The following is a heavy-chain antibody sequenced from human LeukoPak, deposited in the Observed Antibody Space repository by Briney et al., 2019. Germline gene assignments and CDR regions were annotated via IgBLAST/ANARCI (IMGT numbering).Heavy chain of an antibody. V-gene: IGHV3-53*01. D-gene: IGHD3-9*01. Sequence: GGSLRLSCAASGFTVSRNYMNWVRQAPGKGLEWVSVIYSDGTTYYADSVKGRFTVSRDNSKNTLYLQMNSLRAEDTAVYYCARNGHYDILTGHFQDWGQGTLVTVSS. CDR3: ARNGHYDILTGHFQD. CDR2: IYSDGTT. CDR1: GFTVSRNY. J-gene: IGHJ1*01.